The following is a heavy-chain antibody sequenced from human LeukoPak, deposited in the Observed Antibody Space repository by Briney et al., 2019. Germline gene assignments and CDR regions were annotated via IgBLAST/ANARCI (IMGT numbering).Heavy chain of an antibody. V-gene: IGHV3-9*01. D-gene: IGHD3-10*01. CDR2: ISWNGGRL. CDR1: GFTFDDYA. J-gene: IGHJ3*02. CDR3: AKAYGPYFGDAFDI. Sequence: GRSLRLSCAASGFTFDDYAMHWVRQAPGKGLEWVSGISWNGGRLGYADSVKGRFTISRDTAKKSLYLQMNSLRVEDTAFFYCAKAYGPYFGDAFDIWGQGTMVTVSS.